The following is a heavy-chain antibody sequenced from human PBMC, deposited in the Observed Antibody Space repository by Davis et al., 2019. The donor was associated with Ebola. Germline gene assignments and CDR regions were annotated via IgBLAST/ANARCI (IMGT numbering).Heavy chain of an antibody. CDR3: ARLYYDFWSGYYIANWFDP. Sequence: SETLSLTCAVYGGSFNTYYWSWIRQPPGKGLEWIGEINHIGSTNYNPSLKSRVTISVDTSKNQFSLKLSSVTAADTAVYYCARLYYDFWSGYYIANWFDPWGQGTLVTVSS. J-gene: IGHJ5*02. CDR1: GGSFNTYY. D-gene: IGHD3-3*01. V-gene: IGHV4-34*01. CDR2: INHIGST.